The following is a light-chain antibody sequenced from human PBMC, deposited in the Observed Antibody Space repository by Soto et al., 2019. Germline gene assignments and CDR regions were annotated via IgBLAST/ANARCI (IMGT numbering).Light chain of an antibody. CDR3: CSYASSSATYV. CDR2: HGS. V-gene: IGLV2-23*01. CDR1: SSDVGGYNL. J-gene: IGLJ1*01. Sequence: QSVLTQPASVSGSPGQPITISCTGTSSDVGGYNLVSWYQQHPGKAPKLTIYHGSKRPSGVSVRFSGSKSGNTASLAISGLQAEDEADYYCCSYASSSATYVFGTGTKLTVL.